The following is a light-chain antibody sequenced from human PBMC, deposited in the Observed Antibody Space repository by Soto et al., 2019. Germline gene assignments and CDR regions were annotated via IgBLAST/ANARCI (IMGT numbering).Light chain of an antibody. V-gene: IGKV3-11*01. CDR3: QQRSDWPWT. Sequence: EIVLTQSPASLSLSPGERCTLSCRASESVTNYLAWYQQKPGQAPRLLVYDVSNRATGIPARFSGGGSGTDFTLTISNLEPEDFAVYYCQQRSDWPWTFGQGPKVDIK. CDR1: ESVTNY. J-gene: IGKJ1*01. CDR2: DVS.